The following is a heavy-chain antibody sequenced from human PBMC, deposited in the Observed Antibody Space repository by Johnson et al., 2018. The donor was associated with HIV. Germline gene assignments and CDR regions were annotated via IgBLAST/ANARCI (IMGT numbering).Heavy chain of an antibody. D-gene: IGHD6-25*01. Sequence: QVHLVESGGGLVEPGGSLRLSCTASGFSFGDYYMGWIRQAPGKGLEWISYISAFGLTMSYADSVKGRFTLSRDNSKNSLYLKMNGLTVEDTAVYFCARIDRLGGLSRALCVWGQGTMVTVSS. V-gene: IGHV3-11*04. CDR1: GFSFGDYY. CDR2: ISAFGLTM. J-gene: IGHJ3*01. CDR3: ARIDRLGGLSRALCV.